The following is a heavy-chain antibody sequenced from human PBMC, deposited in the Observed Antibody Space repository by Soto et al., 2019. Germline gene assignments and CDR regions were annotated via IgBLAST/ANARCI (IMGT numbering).Heavy chain of an antibody. V-gene: IGHV3-21*01. J-gene: IGHJ4*02. D-gene: IGHD3-3*01. CDR2: ISSSSSYI. CDR3: ARSCITIFGVVLVPWDY. CDR1: GFTFSSYS. Sequence: GGSLRLSCAASGFTFSSYSMNWVRQAPGKGLEWVSSISSSSSYIYYADSVKGRFTISRDNAKNSLYLQMNSLRAEDTAVYYCARSCITIFGVVLVPWDYWGQGT.